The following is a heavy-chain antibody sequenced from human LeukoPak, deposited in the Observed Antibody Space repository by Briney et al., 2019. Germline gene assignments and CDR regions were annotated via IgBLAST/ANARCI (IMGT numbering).Heavy chain of an antibody. CDR2: IYYSGST. J-gene: IGHJ4*02. Sequence: SQTLSLTCIVSGGSISSHYWSWIRQPPGKGLEYIGYIYYSGSTDYNPSLKSRVTISLDTSKNQFTLNLTSVTATDTAVYYCARRSGVLDSRDSRYYFDHWGQGTLVTVSS. V-gene: IGHV4-59*11. CDR1: GGSISSHY. CDR3: ARRSGVLDSRDSRYYFDH. D-gene: IGHD3-22*01.